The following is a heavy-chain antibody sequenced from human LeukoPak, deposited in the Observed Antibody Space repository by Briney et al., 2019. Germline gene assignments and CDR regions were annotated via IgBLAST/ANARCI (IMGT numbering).Heavy chain of an antibody. V-gene: IGHV1-69*05. J-gene: IGHJ3*02. CDR2: IIPIFGTA. D-gene: IGHD2-21*02. Sequence: SVKVSCKASGGTFSSYAISWVRQAPGQGLEWMGGIIPIFGTANYAQKFQGRVTITTDESTSTAYMELSSLRSEDTAVYYCAREGSTADAFDIWGQGTMVTVSS. CDR3: AREGSTADAFDI. CDR1: GGTFSSYA.